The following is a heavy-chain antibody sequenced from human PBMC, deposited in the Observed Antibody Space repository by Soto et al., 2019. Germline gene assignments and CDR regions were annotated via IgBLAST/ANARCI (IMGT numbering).Heavy chain of an antibody. CDR3: ARVLGGISLFY. CDR2: INPNSGGT. J-gene: IGHJ4*02. Sequence: ASVKVSCKASGYTFAGYYMHWVRQAPGQGLEWMGWINPNSGGTNYAQKFQGRVTMTRDTSISTAHMELSRLRSDDTAVYYCARVLGGISLFYWGQGTLVTVSS. D-gene: IGHD2-15*01. CDR1: GYTFAGYY. V-gene: IGHV1-2*02.